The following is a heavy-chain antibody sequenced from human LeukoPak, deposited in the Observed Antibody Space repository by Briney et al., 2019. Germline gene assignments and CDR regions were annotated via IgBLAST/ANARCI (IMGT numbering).Heavy chain of an antibody. Sequence: GASVKVSCKASGYTFTGYYMHWVRQAPGQGLEWMGWINPNSGGTNYAQKFQGRVTMTRDTSISTAYMELSRLRSDDTAVYYCARERTRTIFGVVTRDRFDYWGQGTLVTVSS. J-gene: IGHJ4*02. CDR1: GYTFTGYY. D-gene: IGHD3-3*01. CDR3: ARERTRTIFGVVTRDRFDY. CDR2: INPNSGGT. V-gene: IGHV1-2*02.